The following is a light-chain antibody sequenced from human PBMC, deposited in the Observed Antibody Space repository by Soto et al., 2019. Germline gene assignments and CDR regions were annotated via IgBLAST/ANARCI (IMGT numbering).Light chain of an antibody. V-gene: IGKV1-5*03. J-gene: IGKJ5*01. CDR3: QQYNSYPT. CDR1: QTISSW. CDR2: KAS. Sequence: DIQMTQSHSTLSGSVGDRVTIPCRASQTISSWLAWYQQKPGKAPKLLIYKASTLKSGVPSRFSGSGSGTDFTLTISSLQPDDFATYYCQQYNSYPTFGQGTRLEIK.